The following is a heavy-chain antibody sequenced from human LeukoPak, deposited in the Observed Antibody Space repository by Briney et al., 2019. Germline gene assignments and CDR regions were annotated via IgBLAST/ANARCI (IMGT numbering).Heavy chain of an antibody. CDR1: GYTFTSYG. V-gene: IGHV1-18*01. CDR3: ARADAHVLYLDY. D-gene: IGHD3-10*01. J-gene: IGHJ4*02. Sequence: ASVKVSCTASGYTFTSYGISWVRQAPGQGLEWMGWISAYNGNTNYAQKLQGRVTITTDTSTNTAYMELRSLRSDDTAVYYCARADAHVLYLDYWGQGTLVTVSS. CDR2: ISAYNGNT.